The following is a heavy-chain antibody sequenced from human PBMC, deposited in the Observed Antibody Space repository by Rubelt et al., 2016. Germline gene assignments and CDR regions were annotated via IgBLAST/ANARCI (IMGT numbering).Heavy chain of an antibody. Sequence: QLQLQESGPGLVKPSETLSLTCTVSNGSISSSSYYWGWIRQPPGKGLEWIGEIYHSGMTNYNASLEYRVIMSIDKSKNQLSLKFNSVTAADTAVYYCAHEQTDGGFDSWGQGTLVTVSS. V-gene: IGHV4-39*07. D-gene: IGHD1/OR15-1a*01. CDR3: AHEQTDGGFDS. CDR2: IYHSGMT. CDR1: NGSISSSSYY. J-gene: IGHJ4*02.